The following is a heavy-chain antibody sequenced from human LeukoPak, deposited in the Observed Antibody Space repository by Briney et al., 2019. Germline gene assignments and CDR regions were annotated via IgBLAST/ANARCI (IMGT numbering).Heavy chain of an antibody. CDR2: TYYRSKWYT. CDR3: AREEGPMDY. Sequence: SQTLSLTCALSGDSFSSNSAAWDWLRQSPSRDLEWLGRTYYRSKWYTEYAVSVKSLITINSDTSKNQVSLQLNSLTPEDTAVYYCAREEGPMDYWGQGTLVTLSS. CDR1: GDSFSSNSAA. J-gene: IGHJ4*02. V-gene: IGHV6-1*01.